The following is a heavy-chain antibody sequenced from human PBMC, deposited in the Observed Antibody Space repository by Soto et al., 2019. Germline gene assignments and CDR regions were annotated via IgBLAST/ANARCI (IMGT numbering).Heavy chain of an antibody. D-gene: IGHD3-10*01. CDR3: AGVASGLYGSASAAYGMDV. CDR2: IYYSGST. J-gene: IGHJ6*02. CDR1: GGSISSGGYY. V-gene: IGHV4-31*03. Sequence: SETLSLTCTVSGGSISSGGYYWSWIRQHPGKGLEWIGYIYYSGSTYYNPSLKSGVTISVDTSKNQFSLKLSSVTAADTAVYYCAGVASGLYGSASAAYGMDVWGQGTTVTVSS.